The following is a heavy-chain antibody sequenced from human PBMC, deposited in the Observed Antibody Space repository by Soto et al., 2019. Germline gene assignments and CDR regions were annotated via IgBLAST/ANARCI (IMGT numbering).Heavy chain of an antibody. V-gene: IGHV4-59*01. D-gene: IGHD4-17*01. J-gene: IGHJ6*02. CDR2: VYYTGTT. CDR1: GGSISSYF. CDR3: AREPRDTVSGLRTLGMDV. Sequence: SETLSLTCTVSGGSISSYFYIWVRQPPGKGLEWIGSVYYTGTTDYNPSLKSRVTISVDTSKNQFSLKLSSVTAEDTAVYYCAREPRDTVSGLRTLGMDVWGQGTTVTVSS.